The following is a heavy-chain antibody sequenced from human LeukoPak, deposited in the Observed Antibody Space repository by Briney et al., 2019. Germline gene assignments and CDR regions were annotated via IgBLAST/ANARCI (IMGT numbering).Heavy chain of an antibody. CDR1: GFTFSSYA. D-gene: IGHD2-15*01. Sequence: GGSLRLSCSASGFTFSSYAMHWVRQAPGKGLEYVSAISSNGGSTYYADSVKGRFTISRDNSKSTLYLQMSSLRAEDTAVYYCVKEGERYCSGGSCYSGAFDIWGQGTMVTVSS. V-gene: IGHV3-64D*06. CDR3: VKEGERYCSGGSCYSGAFDI. J-gene: IGHJ3*02. CDR2: ISSNGGST.